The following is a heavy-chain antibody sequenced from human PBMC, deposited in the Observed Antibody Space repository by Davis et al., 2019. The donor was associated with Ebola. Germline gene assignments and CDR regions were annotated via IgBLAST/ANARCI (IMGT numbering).Heavy chain of an antibody. V-gene: IGHV3-73*01. CDR1: GFTFSGSA. Sequence: GSLRLSCAASGFTFSGSAMHWVRQASGKGLEWVGRIRSKANSYATAYAASVKGRFTISRDDSKNTAYLQMNSLKTEDTAVYYCTRPNPGYCSGGSCYSGFDPWGQGTLVTVSS. J-gene: IGHJ5*02. CDR2: IRSKANSYAT. D-gene: IGHD2-15*01. CDR3: TRPNPGYCSGGSCYSGFDP.